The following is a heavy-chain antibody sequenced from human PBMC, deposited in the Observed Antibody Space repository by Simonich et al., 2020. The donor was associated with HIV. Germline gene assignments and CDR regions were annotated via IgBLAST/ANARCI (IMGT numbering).Heavy chain of an antibody. CDR2: IKPNSGAT. CDR3: AREDRDYISYFFHY. Sequence: QVHLVQSGAEVKKPGASVKVSCEASGYTFTGYYIHWVRQAPGQGREWMGWIKPNSGATNYAQKFEERVTMTSDTSISTAYMELSGLRSDDTAVYYCAREDRDYISYFFHYWGQGTLVTVSS. J-gene: IGHJ4*02. CDR1: GYTFTGYY. D-gene: IGHD3-16*01. V-gene: IGHV1-2*02.